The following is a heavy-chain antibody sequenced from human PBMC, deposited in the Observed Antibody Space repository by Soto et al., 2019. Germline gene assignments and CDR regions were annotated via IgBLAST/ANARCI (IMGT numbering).Heavy chain of an antibody. D-gene: IGHD1-26*01. J-gene: IGHJ4*02. V-gene: IGHV1-69*01. CDR1: GGIFSSYA. Sequence: QVQLVQSGAEVKKPGSSVKVSCEASGGIFSSYAISWLRQAPGQGLEWMGAVIPILGQAYYAQNFQDRVTITADESTRTAYMDLISLRSDDTAVYFCARVGGVGAPPGADYWGQGTLVTVSS. CDR2: VIPILGQA. CDR3: ARVGGVGAPPGADY.